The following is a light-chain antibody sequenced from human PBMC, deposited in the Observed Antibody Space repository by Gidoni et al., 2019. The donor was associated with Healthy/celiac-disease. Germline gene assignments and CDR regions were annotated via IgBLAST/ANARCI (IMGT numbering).Light chain of an antibody. CDR2: KAS. CDR1: QSISSW. Sequence: DIQMTQSPSTLSASVGDRVTITCRASQSISSWLAWYQQKPGKAPKLLIYKASSLESWVPSRFSGSGSGTEFTLTISSLQPDDFATYYCQQYNSYSFGPGTKVDIK. J-gene: IGKJ3*01. CDR3: QQYNSYS. V-gene: IGKV1-5*03.